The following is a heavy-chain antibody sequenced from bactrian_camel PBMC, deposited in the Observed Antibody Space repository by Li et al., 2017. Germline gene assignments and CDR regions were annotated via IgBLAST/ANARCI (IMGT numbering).Heavy chain of an antibody. CDR3: AAGKGRPCPAPDNY. CDR2: IDADST. Sequence: VQLVESGGGLVQAGETMTLSCTVPPGTFDASAVAWYRQAPGKEREGVASIDADSTNYPDSVKGRFTLSRDNAKNMLYPQMNSLKPEDTAMYYCAAGKGRPCPAPDNYWGQGTQVTVS. CDR1: PGTFDASA. D-gene: IGHD2*01. V-gene: IGHV3S63*01. J-gene: IGHJ4*01.